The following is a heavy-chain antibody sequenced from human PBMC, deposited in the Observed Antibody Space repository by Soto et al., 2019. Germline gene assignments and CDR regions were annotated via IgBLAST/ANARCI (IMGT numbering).Heavy chain of an antibody. D-gene: IGHD6-13*01. CDR3: ARDEAAAGTSGWFDP. J-gene: IGHJ5*02. CDR2: ISAYNGNT. Sequence: GASVKVSCEASGYTFTSYGISWVRQAPGQGLEWMGWISAYNGNTNYAQKLQGRVTMTTDTSTSTAYMELRSLRSDDTAVYYCARDEAAAGTSGWFDPWGQGTLVTVSS. CDR1: GYTFTSYG. V-gene: IGHV1-18*01.